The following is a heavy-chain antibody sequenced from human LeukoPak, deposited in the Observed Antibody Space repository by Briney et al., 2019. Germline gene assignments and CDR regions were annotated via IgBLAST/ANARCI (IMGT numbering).Heavy chain of an antibody. CDR1: GGTFSSYA. Sequence: GASVKVSCKASGGTFSSYAISWVRQAPGQGLEWMGGIIPIFGTANYAQKFQGRVTITADESTSTAYMELSSLRSEDTAVYYCARDTVPYGFLNYNWFDPWGQGTLVTVSS. J-gene: IGHJ5*02. D-gene: IGHD4-17*01. CDR2: IIPIFGTA. V-gene: IGHV1-69*13. CDR3: ARDTVPYGFLNYNWFDP.